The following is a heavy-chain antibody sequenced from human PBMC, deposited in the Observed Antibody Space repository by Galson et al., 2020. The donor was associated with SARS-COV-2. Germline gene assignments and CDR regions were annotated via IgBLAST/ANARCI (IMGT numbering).Heavy chain of an antibody. CDR3: ARVWERGFSYGNWFDP. J-gene: IGHJ5*02. Sequence: ASVNVSCKASGYTFTNYDINWVRQATGEGLEWMGWMNPKSGNTGYVQKFQGRVTMTRDTSTSTAYMELSSLRSEDTAVYYCARVWERGFSYGNWFDPWGQGTLGTVSS. CDR1: GYTFTNYD. D-gene: IGHD5-18*01. V-gene: IGHV1-8*01. CDR2: MNPKSGNT.